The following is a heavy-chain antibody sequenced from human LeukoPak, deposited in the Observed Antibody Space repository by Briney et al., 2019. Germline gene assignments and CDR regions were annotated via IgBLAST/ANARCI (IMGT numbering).Heavy chain of an antibody. J-gene: IGHJ5*02. CDR1: GYTFTRYA. CDR2: INTNTGNP. V-gene: IGHV7-4-1*02. Sequence: GSVRVSCKASGYTFTRYALYWVRQAPRQRLEWMGWINTNTGNPTYAQGFTGRFVFSLVTSVSTAYLQISSLKAEDTAVYYGARDMDWFDPWGQGTLVTVSS. CDR3: ARDMDWFDP.